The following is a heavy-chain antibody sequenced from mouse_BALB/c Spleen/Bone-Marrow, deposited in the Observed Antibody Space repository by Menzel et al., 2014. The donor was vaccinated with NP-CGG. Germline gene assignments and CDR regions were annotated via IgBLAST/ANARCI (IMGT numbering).Heavy chain of an antibody. D-gene: IGHD2-12*01. CDR3: ARSRYVPMDY. CDR1: GYTFTTYW. Sequence: VHVKQSGAELAKPGASVKMSCKASGYTFTTYWMHWVKQSHVKSLEWIGRINPFIGATSYSQNFKDKASLTVDKSSSXAYMELHSLTFEDSAVYYCARSRYVPMDYWGQGTSVTVSS. CDR2: INPFIGAT. J-gene: IGHJ4*01. V-gene: IGHV1-34*02.